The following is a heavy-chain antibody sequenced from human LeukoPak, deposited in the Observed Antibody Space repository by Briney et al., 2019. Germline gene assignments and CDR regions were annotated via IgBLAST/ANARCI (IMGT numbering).Heavy chain of an antibody. CDR2: IYYSGST. J-gene: IGHJ6*03. CDR1: GGSISSYY. D-gene: IGHD3-10*01. V-gene: IGHV4-59*01. CDR3: ARSAGSRYYYYYMDV. Sequence: SETLSLTCTVSGGSISSYYWSWIRQPPGKGLEWIGNIYYSGSTNYNPSLKSRVTISVDTSKNQFSLKLSSVTAADTAVYYCARSAGSRYYYYYMDVWGKGTTVTVSS.